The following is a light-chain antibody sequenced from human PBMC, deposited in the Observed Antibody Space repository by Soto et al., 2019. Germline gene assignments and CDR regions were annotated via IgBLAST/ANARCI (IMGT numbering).Light chain of an antibody. J-gene: IGKJ4*01. CDR3: QQTDSSPFT. Sequence: DIQMTQSPSTLSASVGDSVTITCRASQSITASLAWYQQKPGEAPKLLIYGVSNLESGVPSRFSGSGSGTDFTLGISNLQAEDFATYYCQQTDSSPFTFGGGTKVDI. CDR1: QSITAS. V-gene: IGKV1-5*01. CDR2: GVS.